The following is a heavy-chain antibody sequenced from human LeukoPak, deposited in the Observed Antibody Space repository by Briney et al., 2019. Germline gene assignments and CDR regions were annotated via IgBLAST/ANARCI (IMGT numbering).Heavy chain of an antibody. CDR1: GGSISSYY. Sequence: PSETLSLTCTVSGGSISSYYWSWIRQPPGKGLEWIGYIYYSGSTNYNPSLKSRVTISVDTSKNQFSLKLSSVTAADTAVYYCASSDYGDNAFDYWGQGTLVTVSS. CDR2: IYYSGST. D-gene: IGHD4-17*01. CDR3: ASSDYGDNAFDY. V-gene: IGHV4-59*12. J-gene: IGHJ4*02.